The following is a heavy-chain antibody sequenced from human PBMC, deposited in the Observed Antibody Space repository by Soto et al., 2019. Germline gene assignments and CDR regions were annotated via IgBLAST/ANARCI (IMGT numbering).Heavy chain of an antibody. Sequence: ASVKVSCKATGYTFTRYNVHWVRQAPGQGLEWMAIINPSGGTTYYVQKFEGRLTLTTDTSTSTVYMELSSLRSDDTAVYYWARVRCGCSEYFFDYWGQGTLVTVSS. CDR3: ARVRCGCSEYFFDY. CDR2: INPSGGTT. D-gene: IGHD2-15*01. V-gene: IGHV1-46*01. CDR1: GYTFTRYN. J-gene: IGHJ4*02.